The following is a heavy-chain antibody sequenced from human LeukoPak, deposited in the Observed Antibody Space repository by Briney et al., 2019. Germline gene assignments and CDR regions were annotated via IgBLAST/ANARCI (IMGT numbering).Heavy chain of an antibody. Sequence: ASVKVSCKASGYTFTGYYIHWVRQAPGQGLEWMGWINPNSGGTNYAQKFQGRVTMTRDTSISTAYMELSSLRSEDTAIYYCAREGEIAAAGTVHAFDIWGQGTMVTVSS. CDR1: GYTFTGYY. CDR3: AREGEIAAAGTVHAFDI. CDR2: INPNSGGT. V-gene: IGHV1-2*02. D-gene: IGHD6-13*01. J-gene: IGHJ3*02.